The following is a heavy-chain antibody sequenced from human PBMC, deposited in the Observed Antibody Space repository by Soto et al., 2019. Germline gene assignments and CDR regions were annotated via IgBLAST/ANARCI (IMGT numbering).Heavy chain of an antibody. V-gene: IGHV1-69*13. D-gene: IGHD5-12*01. CDR3: ARGYSGYDVSFDY. Sequence: SVKVSCKASGGTFSSYAISWVRQAPGQGLEWMGGIIPIFGTANYAQKFQGRVTITADESTSTAYMELSSLRSEDTAVYYCARGYSGYDVSFDYWVQGPLVSVSS. CDR1: GGTFSSYA. CDR2: IIPIFGTA. J-gene: IGHJ4*02.